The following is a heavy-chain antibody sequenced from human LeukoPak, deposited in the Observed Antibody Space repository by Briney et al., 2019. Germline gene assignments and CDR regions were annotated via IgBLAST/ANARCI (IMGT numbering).Heavy chain of an antibody. CDR1: GGSFSGHY. CDR2: INHSGST. D-gene: IGHD3-10*01. V-gene: IGHV4-34*01. CDR3: ARPRYGSGSLDS. J-gene: IGHJ4*02. Sequence: SETLSLTCAVYGGSFSGHYWTWIRRPPGKGLEWIGEINHSGSTTYNPSLNNRVTISVDTSKNQFSLKMSSVTAADTAVYYCARPRYGSGSLDSWGQGTLVTVSS.